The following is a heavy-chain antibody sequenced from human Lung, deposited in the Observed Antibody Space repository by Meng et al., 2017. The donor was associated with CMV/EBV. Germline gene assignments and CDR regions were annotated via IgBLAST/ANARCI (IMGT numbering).Heavy chain of an antibody. Sequence: ASXXVSCKASGYTFTGYYMHWVRQAPGQGLEWMGWINPNSGATNYAQKFQGRVSMTRDMSINTAYIELSRLRSDDTAIYYCARAESHWSGELDYWGQGTXVTVSS. J-gene: IGHJ4*01. CDR1: GYTFTGYY. CDR2: INPNSGAT. D-gene: IGHD3-3*01. V-gene: IGHV1-2*02. CDR3: ARAESHWSGELDY.